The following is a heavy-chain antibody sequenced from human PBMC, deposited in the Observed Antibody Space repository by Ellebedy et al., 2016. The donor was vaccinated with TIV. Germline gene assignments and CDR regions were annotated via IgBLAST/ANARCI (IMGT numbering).Heavy chain of an antibody. J-gene: IGHJ4*02. CDR1: GYTFTSYF. V-gene: IGHV1-46*01. Sequence: ASVKVSCKASGYTFTSYFLYWVRQAPGQGLEWMGIINPTSGSSNYAQKFQGRVTVTRDTSTSTVYMELSSLRSEDTAVYYCARGDNYYYDSSGYYYSYWGQGTLVNVSS. CDR2: INPTSGSS. CDR3: ARGDNYYYDSSGYYYSY. D-gene: IGHD3-22*01.